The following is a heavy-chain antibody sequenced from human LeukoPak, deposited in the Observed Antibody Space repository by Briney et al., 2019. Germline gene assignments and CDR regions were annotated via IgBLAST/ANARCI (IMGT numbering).Heavy chain of an antibody. V-gene: IGHV3-7*01. CDR1: GFTFSSYW. Sequence: PGGSLRLSCAASGFTFSSYWMNWVRQAPGKGLEWVANIKQDGSEKYYVDSVKGRFTISRDNAENSLYLQMNSLRAEDTAIYYCARASILSTGDYWGQGTLVSVSS. CDR2: IKQDGSEK. CDR3: ARASILSTGDY. D-gene: IGHD3-10*02. J-gene: IGHJ4*02.